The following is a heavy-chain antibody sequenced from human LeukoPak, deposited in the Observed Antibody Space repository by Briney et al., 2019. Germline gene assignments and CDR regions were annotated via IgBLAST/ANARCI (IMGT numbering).Heavy chain of an antibody. CDR3: ASLPSGYSSSWTYYYYGMDV. D-gene: IGHD6-13*01. Sequence: SETLSLTCAVYGGSFSGYYWSWIRQPPGKGLEWIGEINHSGSTNYNPSLKSRVTISVDTSKNLFSLKLSSVTAADTAVYYCASLPSGYSSSWTYYYYGMDVWGQGTTVTVSS. CDR1: GGSFSGYY. J-gene: IGHJ6*02. CDR2: INHSGST. V-gene: IGHV4-34*01.